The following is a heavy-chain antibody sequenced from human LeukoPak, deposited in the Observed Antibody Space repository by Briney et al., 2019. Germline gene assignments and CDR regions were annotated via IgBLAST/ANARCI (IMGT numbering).Heavy chain of an antibody. CDR1: GYTFTSYG. V-gene: IGHV1-18*01. D-gene: IGHD6-19*01. CDR3: ARVGGRWLVLSYFDY. CDR2: ISAYNGNT. J-gene: IGHJ4*02. Sequence: ASVKVSCKASGYTFTSYGISWVRQAPGQGLEWMGWISAYNGNTNYAQKRQGRVTMTTDTSTSTAYMELRSLRSDDTAVYYCARVGGRWLVLSYFDYWGQGTLVTVSS.